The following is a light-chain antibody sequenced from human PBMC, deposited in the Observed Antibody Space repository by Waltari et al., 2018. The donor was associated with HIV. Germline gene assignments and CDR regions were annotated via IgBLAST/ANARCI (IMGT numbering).Light chain of an antibody. CDR1: QSVSSY. J-gene: IGKJ2*01. V-gene: IGKV3-11*01. CDR2: EAS. Sequence: EIVLTQSPATLSLSPGERATLSCRASQSVSSYLAWYQQKPGQAPRLLIYEASNRATGIPARFSGSGSGTDFTLTISSLEPEDFAVYYCQQRSNWPPYTFGQGTKLEIK. CDR3: QQRSNWPPYT.